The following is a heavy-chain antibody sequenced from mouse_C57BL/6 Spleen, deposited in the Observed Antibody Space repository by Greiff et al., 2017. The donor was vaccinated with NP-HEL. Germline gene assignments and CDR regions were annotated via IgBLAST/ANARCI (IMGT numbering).Heavy chain of an antibody. CDR1: GYSITSGYY. CDR3: ARDGVLYGNYGGCYFDY. V-gene: IGHV3-6*01. Sequence: VQLKESGPGLVKPSQSLSLTCSVTGYSITSGYYWNWIRQFPGNKLEWMGYISYDGSNNYNPSLKNRISITRDTSKNQFFLKLNSVTTEDTATYYCARDGVLYGNYGGCYFDYWGQGTTLTVSS. CDR2: ISYDGSN. J-gene: IGHJ2*01. D-gene: IGHD2-1*01.